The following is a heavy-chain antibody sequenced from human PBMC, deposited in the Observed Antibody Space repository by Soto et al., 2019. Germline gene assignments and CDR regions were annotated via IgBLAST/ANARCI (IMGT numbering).Heavy chain of an antibody. V-gene: IGHV1-69*14. CDR1: GDIFSGYS. CDR3: ARDLGSGYDPGDY. D-gene: IGHD5-12*01. Sequence: QVQLVQSGAEVKKPGSSVKVSCKTSGDIFSGYSISWVRQAPGQGLEWMGGIIPIFGTTNYAQRFHGRVTITADKSSSTLYMELYSLKAEDTAVYYCARDLGSGYDPGDYWGQGTLVTVSS. CDR2: IIPIFGTT. J-gene: IGHJ4*02.